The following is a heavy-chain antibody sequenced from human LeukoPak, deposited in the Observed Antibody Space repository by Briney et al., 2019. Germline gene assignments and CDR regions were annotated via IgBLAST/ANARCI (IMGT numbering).Heavy chain of an antibody. J-gene: IGHJ3*02. CDR3: AKGRVGANAVGAFDI. CDR1: GFTFSSYA. D-gene: IGHD1-26*01. CDR2: ISGSGGST. Sequence: PGGSLRLSCAASGFTFSSYAMSWVRQAPGKGLEWVSAISGSGGSTYYADSVKGRFTISRDNSKNTLYLQMNSLRAEDTALYYCAKGRVGANAVGAFDIWGQGTMVTVSS. V-gene: IGHV3-23*01.